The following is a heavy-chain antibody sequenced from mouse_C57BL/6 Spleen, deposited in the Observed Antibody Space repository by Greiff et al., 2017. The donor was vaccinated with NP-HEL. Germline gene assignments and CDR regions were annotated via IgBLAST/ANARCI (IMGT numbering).Heavy chain of an antibody. J-gene: IGHJ1*03. Sequence: VQLQQPGAELVMPGASVKLSCKASGYTFTSYWMHWVKQRPGQGLEWIGEIDPSDSYTNYNQKFTGKSTLTVDKSSSTAYMQLSSLTSEDSAVYYCARPSYYGSSYWYFDVWGTGTTVTVSS. CDR1: GYTFTSYW. V-gene: IGHV1-69*01. CDR2: IDPSDSYT. CDR3: ARPSYYGSSYWYFDV. D-gene: IGHD1-1*01.